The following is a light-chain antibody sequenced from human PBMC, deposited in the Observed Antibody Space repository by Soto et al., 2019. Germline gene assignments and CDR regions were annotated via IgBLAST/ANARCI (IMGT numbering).Light chain of an antibody. Sequence: QSALTQPRSVSGSPGQSVTISCTGTSSDVGGYNYVSWCQQHPGKAPKLMIYDVSKRPSGVPDRFSGSKSGNTASLTISGLQAEDEADYYCCSYAGSYTLYVFGAGTK. J-gene: IGLJ1*01. CDR3: CSYAGSYTLYV. CDR1: SSDVGGYNY. CDR2: DVS. V-gene: IGLV2-11*01.